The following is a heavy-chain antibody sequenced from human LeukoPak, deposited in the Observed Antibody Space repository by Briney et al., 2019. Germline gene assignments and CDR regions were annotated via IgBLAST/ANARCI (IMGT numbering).Heavy chain of an antibody. J-gene: IGHJ4*02. V-gene: IGHV1-8*01. CDR1: GYTFTSYD. Sequence: ASVKVSCKASGYTFTSYDINWVRQATGQGLGWMGWMNPNSGNTGYAQKFQGRVTMTRNTSISTAYMELSSLRSEDTAVYYCARGVPAAILPADYWGQGTLVTVSS. CDR2: MNPNSGNT. CDR3: ARGVPAAILPADY. D-gene: IGHD2-2*01.